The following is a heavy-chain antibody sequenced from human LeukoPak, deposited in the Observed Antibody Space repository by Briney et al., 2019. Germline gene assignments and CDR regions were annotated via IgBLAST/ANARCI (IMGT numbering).Heavy chain of an antibody. CDR2: ITPYNGNT. D-gene: IGHD3/OR15-3a*01. Sequence: GASVKVSCKASGYTFTSYGISWVRQAPGQGLEWMGWITPYNGNTNYAQKLQGRVTMTSDTSNSTAYMELRRLRSDAAAVYYCARGTGAIDYCYAIDVWGKGTTVTVSS. CDR3: ARGTGAIDYCYAIDV. V-gene: IGHV1-18*01. CDR1: GYTFTSYG. J-gene: IGHJ6*04.